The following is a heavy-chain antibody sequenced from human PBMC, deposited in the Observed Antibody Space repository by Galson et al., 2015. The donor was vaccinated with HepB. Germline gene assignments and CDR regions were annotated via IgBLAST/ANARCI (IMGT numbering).Heavy chain of an antibody. Sequence: SLRLSCAASGLTFSSYAMSWVRQAPGKGLEWVSAISGRGSSTYYADSAKGRFTISRDSSKNTLYLQMNSLRAEDTAVYYCAKDPSQYSSSWYTPDYWGQGTLVTVSS. CDR1: GLTFSSYA. D-gene: IGHD6-13*01. CDR2: ISGRGSST. V-gene: IGHV3-23*01. J-gene: IGHJ4*02. CDR3: AKDPSQYSSSWYTPDY.